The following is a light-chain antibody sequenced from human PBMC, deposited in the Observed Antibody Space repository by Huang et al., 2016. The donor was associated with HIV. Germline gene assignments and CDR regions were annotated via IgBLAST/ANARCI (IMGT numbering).Light chain of an antibody. Sequence: DIQMTQSPPSLSASVGDRVTFTCRANQNITKSFNWYQQKPGKAPKLLIYTASTLESGVPSRFSGGGSGSRFTLNITNLQPEDFATYYCQQSFSVPRTFG. CDR3: QQSFSVPRT. CDR2: TAS. J-gene: IGKJ1*01. V-gene: IGKV1-39*01. CDR1: QNITKS.